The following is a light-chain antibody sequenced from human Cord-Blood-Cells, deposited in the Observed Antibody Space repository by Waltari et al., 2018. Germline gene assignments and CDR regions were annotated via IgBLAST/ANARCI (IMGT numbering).Light chain of an antibody. CDR3: SSYAGSNNLV. Sequence: QSALTHPPSASWSPGQSVNIPCTGTSSELGGYHYVSCYQQHPGKAPKLMLYEVSKRPSGVPDRFSGSKSGNTASLTVSVLQAEDDADYYCSSYAGSNNLVFGGGTKLTVL. CDR1: SSELGGYHY. J-gene: IGLJ2*01. CDR2: EVS. V-gene: IGLV2-8*01.